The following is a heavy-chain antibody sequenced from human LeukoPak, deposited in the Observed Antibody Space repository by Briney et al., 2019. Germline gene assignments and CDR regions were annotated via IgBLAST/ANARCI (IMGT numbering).Heavy chain of an antibody. CDR1: GGTFSSYA. J-gene: IGHJ4*02. CDR3: AGLSGSAPYFDY. Sequence: SVKVSCKASGGTFSSYAISWLRQAPGQGPEWMGGIIPIFGTANYAQKFQGRVTITTDESTSTAYMELSSLRSEDTAVYYCAGLSGSAPYFDYWGQGTLVTVSS. D-gene: IGHD5-12*01. V-gene: IGHV1-69*05. CDR2: IIPIFGTA.